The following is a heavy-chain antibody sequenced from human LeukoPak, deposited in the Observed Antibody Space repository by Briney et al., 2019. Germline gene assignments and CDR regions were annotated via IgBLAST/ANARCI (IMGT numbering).Heavy chain of an antibody. V-gene: IGHV1-69*05. CDR1: GGTFSSYA. CDR2: IIPIFGTA. CDR3: ARGTIFGVVIFDY. Sequence: ASVKVSCKASGGTFSSYAISWVRQAPGQGLEWMGGIIPIFGTANYAQKFQGRVTITTDESTSTAYMELSSLRSEDTAVYYCARGTIFGVVIFDYWGQGTLVTVSS. J-gene: IGHJ4*02. D-gene: IGHD3-3*01.